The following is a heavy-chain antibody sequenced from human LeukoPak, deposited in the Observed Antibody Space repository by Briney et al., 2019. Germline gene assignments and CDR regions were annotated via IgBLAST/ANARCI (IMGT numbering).Heavy chain of an antibody. CDR3: ARKPIVNTAWYYFDC. CDR2: IYYSGSA. J-gene: IGHJ4*02. V-gene: IGHV4-39*07. Sequence: SETLSLTCTVSGGSLNSGTYYWSWIRQPPGKGLEWIGNIYYSGSAYYNPSLKSRVTMSVDTSKNQFSLKMSSVTVADTAVYYCARKPIVNTAWYYFDCWGQGTLVTVSS. D-gene: IGHD3-22*01. CDR1: GGSLNSGTYY.